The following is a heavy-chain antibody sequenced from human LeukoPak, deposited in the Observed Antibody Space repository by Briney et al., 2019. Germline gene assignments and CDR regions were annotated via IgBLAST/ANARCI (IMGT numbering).Heavy chain of an antibody. J-gene: IGHJ4*02. CDR1: GFTFSSYG. V-gene: IGHV3-33*01. CDR3: ARIRAVADDEPYFDY. CDR2: IWYDGSNK. Sequence: PGGSLRLSCAASGFTFSSYGMHWVRQAPGKGLEWVAVIWYDGSNKYYADSVKGRFTISRDNSKNTLYLQMNSLRAEDTAVYYCARIRAVADDEPYFDYWGQGTLVTVSS. D-gene: IGHD6-19*01.